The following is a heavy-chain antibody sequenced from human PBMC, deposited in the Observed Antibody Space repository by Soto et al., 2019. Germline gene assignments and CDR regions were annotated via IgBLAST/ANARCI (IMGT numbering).Heavy chain of an antibody. CDR1: GGSISSGGYY. CDR2: IYYSGST. D-gene: IGHD3-9*01. V-gene: IGHV4-31*03. Sequence: QVQLQESGPGLVKPSQTLSLTCTVSGGSISSGGYYWSWIRQHPGKGLEWIGYIYYSGSTYYNPSLKSRVTISVDTSKNQFSLKLSSVTAADTAVYYCARAHYDILTCYSSRGGWYFDLWGRGTLVTVSS. CDR3: ARAHYDILTCYSSRGGWYFDL. J-gene: IGHJ2*01.